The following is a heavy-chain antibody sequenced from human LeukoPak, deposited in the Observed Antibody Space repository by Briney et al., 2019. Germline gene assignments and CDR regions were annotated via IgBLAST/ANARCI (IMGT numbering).Heavy chain of an antibody. CDR3: ARFPSIISGSYADY. V-gene: IGHV4-39*07. J-gene: IGHJ4*02. Sequence: SETLSLTCTVSGGSISSSSYYWGWIRQPPGKGLEWIGSIYYSGSTYYNPSLKSRVTISVDTSKNQFSLKLSSVTAADTAVYYCARFPSIISGSYADYWGQGTLVTVSS. CDR1: GGSISSSSYY. CDR2: IYYSGST. D-gene: IGHD1-26*01.